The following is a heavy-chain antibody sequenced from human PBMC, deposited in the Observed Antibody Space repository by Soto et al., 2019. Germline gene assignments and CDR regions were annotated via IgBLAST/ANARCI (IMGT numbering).Heavy chain of an antibody. J-gene: IGHJ4*02. Sequence: SVKVSCKASGGTFSNYATNWVRQAPGQGLEWMGGIIPIFGTANYAQKFQGRVTITADESTSTAYLDLSSLRSEDTAVYYCARPVEMATISRSYLFYWGQGTLVTVSS. CDR1: GGTFSNYA. V-gene: IGHV1-69*13. CDR3: ARPVEMATISRSYLFY. D-gene: IGHD5-12*01. CDR2: IIPIFGTA.